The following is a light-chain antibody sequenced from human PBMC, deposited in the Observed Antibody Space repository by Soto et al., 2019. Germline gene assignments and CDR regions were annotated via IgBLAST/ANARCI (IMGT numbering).Light chain of an antibody. CDR1: SSDVGDYNY. Sequence: QSALTQPASVSGSPGQSITISCTGTSSDVGDYNYVSWYQQHPGKAPKVMIYEVSHRPSGVSNRFSGSKSGNTASLTISGLQAEDEADYYCCSFAGSYSYVFGTGTKVTVL. CDR2: EVS. CDR3: CSFAGSYSYV. V-gene: IGLV2-14*01. J-gene: IGLJ1*01.